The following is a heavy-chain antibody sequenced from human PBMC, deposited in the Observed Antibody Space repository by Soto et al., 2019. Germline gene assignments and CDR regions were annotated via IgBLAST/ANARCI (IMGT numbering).Heavy chain of an antibody. J-gene: IGHJ6*02. CDR3: ARDTYYYDSSGPRGVGYYYYGMDV. Sequence: HPGGSLRLSCAASGFTFSSHTMNWVRQAPGKGLEWVSVIYSGGSTYYADSVKGRFTISRDNSKNTLYLQMNSLRAEDTAVYYCARDTYYYDSSGPRGVGYYYYGMDVWGQGTTVTVSS. V-gene: IGHV3-66*01. D-gene: IGHD3-22*01. CDR2: IYSGGST. CDR1: GFTFSSHT.